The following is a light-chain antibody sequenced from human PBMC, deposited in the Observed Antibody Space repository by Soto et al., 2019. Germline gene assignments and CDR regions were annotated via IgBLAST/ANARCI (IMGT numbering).Light chain of an antibody. V-gene: IGKV1-27*01. Sequence: DIQMTQSPSSLSASVGGRVTITCRASQDIRNHLVWYQQKPGKVPKLLIYRASTLQSGVPSRFSGSGSGTDFTLTISSLQPEDVATYYCQNYNTALWTFGQGTKVEI. CDR1: QDIRNH. J-gene: IGKJ1*01. CDR2: RAS. CDR3: QNYNTALWT.